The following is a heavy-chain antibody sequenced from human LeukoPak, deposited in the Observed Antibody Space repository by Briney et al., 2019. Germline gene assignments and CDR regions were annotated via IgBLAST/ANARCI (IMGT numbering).Heavy chain of an antibody. CDR3: ASSPILSRFDY. V-gene: IGHV3-53*01. J-gene: IGHJ4*02. Sequence: GGSLRLSCAASGFTVSSNYMSWVRQAPGKGLEWVSVIYSDATTYPADAVTGRFTISRNNSKNTLYLQMNSLRAEDTAVYYCASSPILSRFDYWGQGTLVTVSS. CDR1: GFTVSSNY. CDR2: IYSDATT. D-gene: IGHD3-3*01.